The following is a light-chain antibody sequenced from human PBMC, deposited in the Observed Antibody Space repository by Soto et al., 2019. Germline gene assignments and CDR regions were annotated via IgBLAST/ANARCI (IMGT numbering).Light chain of an antibody. CDR2: DVY. V-gene: IGLV2-14*01. CDR1: SSDVGAYNY. CDR3: SAYTPSNTHV. J-gene: IGLJ1*01. Sequence: QCELKRPASGSGAPGEASTSSCTGTSSDVGAYNYVSWYQQHPGKVPKLMIYDVYSRPSGVSNRFSGSKSGNTASLTISGLQAEDEADYYCSAYTPSNTHVFGGGTKVTVL.